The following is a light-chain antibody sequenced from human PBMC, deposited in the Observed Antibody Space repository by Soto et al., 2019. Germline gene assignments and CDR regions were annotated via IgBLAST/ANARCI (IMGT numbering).Light chain of an antibody. Sequence: ELVMTQSPATLSVSPGERATLSCGASETVATYLAWYQQKAGQAPRLLIYGVSSRATGIPDRFSGSGSGTDFTLTISRLEPEDFAVYYCQQYGSSPQTFGQGTKVDIK. CDR2: GVS. CDR1: ETVATY. CDR3: QQYGSSPQT. J-gene: IGKJ1*01. V-gene: IGKV3-20*01.